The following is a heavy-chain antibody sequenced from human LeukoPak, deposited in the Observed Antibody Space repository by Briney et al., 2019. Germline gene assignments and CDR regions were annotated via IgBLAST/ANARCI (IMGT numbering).Heavy chain of an antibody. CDR2: ISSSSSYI. CDR1: GFTFSSCS. D-gene: IGHD4-11*01. Sequence: GGSLRLSCAASGFTFSSCSMNWVRQAPGKGLEWVSSISSSSSYIYYADSVKGRFTISRDNAKNSLYLQMNSLRAEDTAVYYCARGGDYSNYLDYWGQGTLVTVSS. J-gene: IGHJ4*02. CDR3: ARGGDYSNYLDY. V-gene: IGHV3-21*01.